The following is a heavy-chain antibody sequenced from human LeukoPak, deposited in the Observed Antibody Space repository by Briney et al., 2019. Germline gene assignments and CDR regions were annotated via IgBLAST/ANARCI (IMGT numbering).Heavy chain of an antibody. Sequence: SETLSLTCTASGGSISSYYWSWIRQPPGKGLEWIGNIYYGGSTNYNPSLKSRVTISVDTSKNQFSLKLSSVTAADTAVYYCARGEVMVAEFDYWSQGTLVTVSS. CDR2: IYYGGST. CDR3: ARGEVMVAEFDY. CDR1: GGSISSYY. J-gene: IGHJ4*02. V-gene: IGHV4-59*01. D-gene: IGHD2-8*01.